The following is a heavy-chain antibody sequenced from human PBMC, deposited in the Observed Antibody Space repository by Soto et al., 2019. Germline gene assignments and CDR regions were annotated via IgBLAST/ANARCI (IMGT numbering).Heavy chain of an antibody. V-gene: IGHV3-33*01. J-gene: IGHJ6*03. CDR2: IWYDGSNK. Sequence: GGSLRLSCAASGFTFSSYGMHWVRQAPGKGLEWVAVIWYDGSNKYYADSVKGRFTISRDNSKNTLYLQMNSLRAEDTAVYYCARDPVGYGSGSYRYYYYYMDVWGKGTTVTVSS. CDR3: ARDPVGYGSGSYRYYYYYMDV. CDR1: GFTFSSYG. D-gene: IGHD3-10*01.